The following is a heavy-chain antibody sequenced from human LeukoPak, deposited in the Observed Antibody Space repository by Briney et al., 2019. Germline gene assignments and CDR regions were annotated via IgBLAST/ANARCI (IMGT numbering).Heavy chain of an antibody. J-gene: IGHJ4*02. D-gene: IGHD2-2*01. CDR1: GFTFSSYS. CDR2: ISSSSSYI. V-gene: IGHV3-21*01. Sequence: GGSLRLSCAASGFTFSSYSMNWVRQALGKGLEWVSSISSSSSYIYYADSVKGRFTISRDNAKNSLYLQMNSLRAEDTAVYYCARDQRYCSSTSCHHFDYWGQGTLVTVSS. CDR3: ARDQRYCSSTSCHHFDY.